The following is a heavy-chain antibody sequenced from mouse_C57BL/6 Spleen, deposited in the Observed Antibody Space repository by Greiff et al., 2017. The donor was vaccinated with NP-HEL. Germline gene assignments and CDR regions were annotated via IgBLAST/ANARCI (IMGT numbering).Heavy chain of an antibody. V-gene: IGHV1-63*01. CDR1: GYTFTNYW. CDR3: ARSTYGNYGY. D-gene: IGHD2-10*02. CDR2: IYPGGGYT. Sequence: QVQLKQSGAELVRPGTSVKMSCKASGYTFTNYWIGWAKQRPGHGLEWIGDIYPGGGYTNYNEKFKGKATLTADKSSSTAYMQFSSLTSEDSAIYYCARSTYGNYGYWGQGTTLTVSS. J-gene: IGHJ2*01.